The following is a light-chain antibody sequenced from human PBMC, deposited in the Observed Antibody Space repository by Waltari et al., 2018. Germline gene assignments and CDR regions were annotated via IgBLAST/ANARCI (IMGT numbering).Light chain of an antibody. CDR2: WAS. CDR3: QQYYSTPLP. Sequence: DIVMTQSPDSLAVSLGERATINCKSSQSVLYSSNNKNYLAWYQQKPGQPPKLLIYWASTRESGVPDRFSGSGSGTDFTLTISSLQAEDVAVYYCQQYYSTPLPFGGGTKVESK. J-gene: IGKJ4*01. V-gene: IGKV4-1*01. CDR1: QSVLYSSNNKNY.